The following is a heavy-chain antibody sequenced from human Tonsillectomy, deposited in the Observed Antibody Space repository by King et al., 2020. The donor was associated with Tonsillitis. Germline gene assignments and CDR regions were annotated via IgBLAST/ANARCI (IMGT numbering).Heavy chain of an antibody. CDR1: GFTFSNYA. D-gene: IGHD3-3*01. Sequence: VQSGGSLRLSCAASGFTFSNYAMSWVRQAPGKGLECVSTISGSGGSTYYADSVKGRFTISRDNSKNTLYLQMNSLRAEDTAVYYCAKVSRFLDPLDYWGQGTLVTVSS. CDR2: ISGSGGST. V-gene: IGHV3-23*01. J-gene: IGHJ4*02. CDR3: AKVSRFLDPLDY.